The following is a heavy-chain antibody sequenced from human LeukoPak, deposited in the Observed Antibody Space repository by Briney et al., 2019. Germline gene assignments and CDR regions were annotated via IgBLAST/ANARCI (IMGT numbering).Heavy chain of an antibody. D-gene: IGHD3-10*01. J-gene: IGHJ6*03. V-gene: IGHV4-4*07. CDR3: ARGRVLWFGENYYYYMDV. CDR2: IYTSGST. Sequence: SETLSLTCTVSGGSISSYYWSWIRQPAGKGLEWIGRIYTSGSTNYNPSLKSRVTMSVDTSKNQFSLELSSVTAADTAVYYCARGRVLWFGENYYYYMDVWGKGTSVTVSS. CDR1: GGSISSYY.